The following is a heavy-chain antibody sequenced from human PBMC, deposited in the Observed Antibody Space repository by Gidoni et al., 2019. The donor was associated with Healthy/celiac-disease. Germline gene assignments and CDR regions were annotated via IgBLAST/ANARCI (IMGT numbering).Heavy chain of an antibody. Sequence: QVQLQQWGAGLLKPSETLSLTCAVYGGSFSGYYWSWIRQPPGKGLEWIGEINHSGSTNYNPSLKSRVTISVDTSKNQFSLKLSSVTAADTAVYYCARGRGGYYYPAYYYYGMDVWGQGTTVTVSS. J-gene: IGHJ6*02. V-gene: IGHV4-34*01. D-gene: IGHD3-22*01. CDR2: INHSGST. CDR1: GGSFSGYY. CDR3: ARGRGGYYYPAYYYYGMDV.